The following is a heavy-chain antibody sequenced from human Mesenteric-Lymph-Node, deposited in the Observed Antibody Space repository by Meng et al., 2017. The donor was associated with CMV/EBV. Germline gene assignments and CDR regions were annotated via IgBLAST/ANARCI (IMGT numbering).Heavy chain of an antibody. CDR2: ISGSGGST. CDR3: ANFKGRYDAFDI. J-gene: IGHJ3*02. D-gene: IGHD3-9*01. CDR1: GFTFSSYA. V-gene: IGHV3-23*01. Sequence: ETLSLTCAASGFTFSSYAMSWVRQAPGKGLEWVSAISGSGGSTYYADSVKGRFTISRDNSKNTLYLQMNSLRAEDTAVYYCANFKGRYDAFDIWGQGTMVTVSS.